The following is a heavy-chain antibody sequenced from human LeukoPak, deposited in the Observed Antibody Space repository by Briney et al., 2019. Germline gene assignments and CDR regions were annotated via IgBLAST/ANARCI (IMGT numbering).Heavy chain of an antibody. Sequence: ASVKVSCKASGYTFTSYGISWVRQAPGQGLEWMGWFSAYNGNTNYAQKLQGRVTMTTDTSTSTAYMELRSLRSDDTAVYYCAREPRVVVPAAMNHFDYWGQGTLVAVSS. J-gene: IGHJ4*02. V-gene: IGHV1-18*04. CDR2: FSAYNGNT. CDR3: AREPRVVVPAAMNHFDY. CDR1: GYTFTSYG. D-gene: IGHD2-2*01.